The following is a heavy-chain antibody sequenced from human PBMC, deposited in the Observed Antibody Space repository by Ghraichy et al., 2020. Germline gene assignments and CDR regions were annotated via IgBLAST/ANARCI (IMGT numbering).Heavy chain of an antibody. V-gene: IGHV3-7*01. J-gene: IGHJ4*02. CDR2: LKPDGGDK. CDR1: GFRFSSYW. Sequence: GESLNISCAASGFRFSSYWMSWVRQVPGMGLEWVATLKPDGGDKYYVDFVKGRFTISRDNAKNSLYLQMNSLRVEDTAVYYCARHTSPDYWGQGTLVTVSS. CDR3: ARHTSPDY.